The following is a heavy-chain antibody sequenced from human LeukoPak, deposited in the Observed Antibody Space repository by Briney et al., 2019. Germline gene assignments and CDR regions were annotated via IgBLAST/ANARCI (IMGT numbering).Heavy chain of an antibody. CDR3: ARPAPSPYCSGGSCYFDY. J-gene: IGHJ4*02. D-gene: IGHD2-15*01. Sequence: GESLKISGMCSVYSFTSYCIGWVGPMPGQGLGWRGISYPVDSDPRYSPSFQGQVTISADKSISTAYLQWSSLKASDTAMYYCARPAPSPYCSGGSCYFDYWGQGTLVTVSS. CDR2: SYPVDSDP. V-gene: IGHV5-51*01. CDR1: VYSFTSYC.